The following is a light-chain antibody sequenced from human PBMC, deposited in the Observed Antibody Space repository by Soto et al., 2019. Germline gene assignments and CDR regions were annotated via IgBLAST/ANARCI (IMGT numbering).Light chain of an antibody. CDR1: QGISRY. Sequence: IQMTQSPSSLSAAVGDRVTITGRASQGISRYLAWYQKKPGEAPKLLIYDASSLQSGVSSRFSGSGSGTDFTLTISSLQPEDFATYYCQHFKSFPITFGQGTRLEIK. CDR2: DAS. CDR3: QHFKSFPIT. V-gene: IGKV1-13*02. J-gene: IGKJ5*01.